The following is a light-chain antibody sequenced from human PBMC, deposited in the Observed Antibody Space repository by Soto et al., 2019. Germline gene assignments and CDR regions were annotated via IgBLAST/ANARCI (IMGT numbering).Light chain of an antibody. CDR2: GAS. J-gene: IGKJ1*01. CDR3: QQYNNWHTWT. V-gene: IGKV3-15*01. Sequence: EIVLTQSQVTLSLSPGERATLSCRASQSVSSYLAWYQQKPGQAPRLLIYGASTRATGIPARFSGSGSGTEFTLTISSLQSEDFAVYYCQQYNNWHTWTFGQGTKVDIK. CDR1: QSVSSY.